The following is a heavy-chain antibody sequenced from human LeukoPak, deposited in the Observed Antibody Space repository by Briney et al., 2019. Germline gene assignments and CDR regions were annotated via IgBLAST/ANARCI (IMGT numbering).Heavy chain of an antibody. J-gene: IGHJ2*01. CDR3: ARHSREGLRYFDWLKYWYFDL. CDR2: IYAGDSDT. V-gene: IGHV5-51*01. CDR1: GYSFTSYW. Sequence: GESLKISCKGSGYSFTSYWIGWVRQMPGKGLEWMGIIYAGDSDTRYSPSVQGQVTISADKSISTAYLQWSSLKASDTAMYYCARHSREGLRYFDWLKYWYFDLWGRGTLVTVSS. D-gene: IGHD3-9*01.